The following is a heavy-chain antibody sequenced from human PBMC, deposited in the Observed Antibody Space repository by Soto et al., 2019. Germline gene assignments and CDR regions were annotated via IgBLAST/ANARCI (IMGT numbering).Heavy chain of an antibody. CDR1: GGTFSRYA. J-gene: IGHJ5*01. CDR3: XXXXIHGSSWYFWFDP. CDR2: IIPMFGTT. D-gene: IGHD6-13*01. Sequence: QVQLVQSGAEVRKPGSSVKVSCKASGGTFSRYAINWVRQAPGQGLEWMGGIIPMFGTTNYAQKFKGRVTITADESTSTVYMELNTLRSEDAAVXXXXXXXIHGSSWYFWFDPWGQGTLVTVSS. V-gene: IGHV1-69*01.